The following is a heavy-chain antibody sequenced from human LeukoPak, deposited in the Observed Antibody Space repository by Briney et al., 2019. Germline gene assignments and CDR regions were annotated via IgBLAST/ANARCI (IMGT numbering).Heavy chain of an antibody. CDR1: GGSFSGYY. J-gene: IGHJ6*02. D-gene: IGHD3-10*01. CDR2: INHSGST. V-gene: IGHV4-34*01. CDR3: ARRAWFGESHGMDV. Sequence: SETLSLTCAVYGGSFSGYYWSRIRQPPGKGLEWIGEINHSGSTNYNPSLKSRVTISVDTSKNQFSLKLSSVTAADTAMYYCARRAWFGESHGMDVWGQGTTVTVSS.